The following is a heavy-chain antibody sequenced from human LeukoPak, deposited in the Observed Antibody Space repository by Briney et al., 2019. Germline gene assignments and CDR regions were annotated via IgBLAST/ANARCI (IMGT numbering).Heavy chain of an antibody. V-gene: IGHV3-33*01. CDR2: IWYDGSNK. Sequence: GGSLRLSCAASGFTFSNYGMHWVRQAPGKGLEWVAVIWYDGSNKYYADSVKGRFTISRDNSKNTLYLQMNSLRAEDTAVYYCARDPGYYDILTGSGMDVWGQGTTVTVSS. D-gene: IGHD3-9*01. CDR1: GFTFSNYG. J-gene: IGHJ6*02. CDR3: ARDPGYYDILTGSGMDV.